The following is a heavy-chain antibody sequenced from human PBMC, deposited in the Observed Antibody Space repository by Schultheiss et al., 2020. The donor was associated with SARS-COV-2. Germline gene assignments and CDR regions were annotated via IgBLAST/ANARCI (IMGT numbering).Heavy chain of an antibody. D-gene: IGHD2-15*01. Sequence: SETLSLTCSVSAGSISSYYWSWIRQPARKGLEWIGYVYYNGNTNYSPSLKSRVTISVDASKNHFSLQLGSVTAADTAVYYCARVGFCSSGFCPLDYWGQGALVTVSS. J-gene: IGHJ4*02. V-gene: IGHV4-59*01. CDR2: VYYNGNT. CDR1: AGSISSYY. CDR3: ARVGFCSSGFCPLDY.